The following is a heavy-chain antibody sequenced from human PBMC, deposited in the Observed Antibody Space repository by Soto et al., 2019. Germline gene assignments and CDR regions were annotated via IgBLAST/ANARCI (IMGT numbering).Heavy chain of an antibody. CDR2: IYYSGSA. V-gene: IGHV4-39*01. CDR3: ARHGVDYGDYASYYYYGMDV. Sequence: QLQLQESGPGLVKPSETLSLTCTVSGGSISSSTYYWGWIRQPPGKGLECIGMIYYSGSAYYNPSLKSRVTTSIETSKNQFSLRLSSVTAADTAVYYCARHGVDYGDYASYYYYGMDVWGRGTTVTVSS. D-gene: IGHD4-17*01. J-gene: IGHJ6*02. CDR1: GGSISSSTYY.